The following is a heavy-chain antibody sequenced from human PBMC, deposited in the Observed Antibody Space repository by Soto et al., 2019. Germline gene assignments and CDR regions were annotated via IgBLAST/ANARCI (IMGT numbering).Heavy chain of an antibody. CDR3: AKVSSSWYAGFFDR. J-gene: IGHJ4*02. D-gene: IGHD6-13*01. V-gene: IGHV3-23*01. CDR2: LSDSGGSI. CDR1: GFTFSRHA. Sequence: EVQLLESGGGLVQPGGSLRLSCTASGFTFSRHAMTWVRQAPGKGLEWVSGLSDSGGSIYYADSVKGRFTISRDNSMNRLFLQMNTLRAEDTAIYYCAKVSSSWYAGFFDRWGQGTLVTVSS.